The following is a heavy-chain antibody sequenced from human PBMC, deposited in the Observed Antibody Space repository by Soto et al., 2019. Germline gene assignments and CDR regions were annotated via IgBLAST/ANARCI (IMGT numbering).Heavy chain of an antibody. CDR2: IWYDGSNK. Sequence: QVQLVESGGCVVQPGRSLRLSCAASGFTFSSYGMHWVRQAPGKGLEWVAVIWYDGSNKYYADSVKGRFTISRDNSKNKLYLQMNSLRAEDTAVYYWAREAGYSSSYYLSWGQGTLVTVSS. J-gene: IGHJ4*02. D-gene: IGHD6-6*01. V-gene: IGHV3-33*01. CDR3: AREAGYSSSYYLS. CDR1: GFTFSSYG.